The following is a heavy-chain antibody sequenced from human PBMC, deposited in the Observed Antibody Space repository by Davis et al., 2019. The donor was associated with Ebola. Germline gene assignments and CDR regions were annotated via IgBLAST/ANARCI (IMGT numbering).Heavy chain of an antibody. D-gene: IGHD3-22*01. CDR1: GFTFSGYW. CDR2: ISPDGGRT. CDR3: ARDVDRVRE. Sequence: HTGGSLRLSCAASGFTFSGYWVHWVRQAPGKGPVWVSRISPDGGRTGYADSVKGRFTISRDNAKNTLYLQMNSLKAEDTAVYYCARDVDRVREWGQGTLVTVSS. J-gene: IGHJ4*02. V-gene: IGHV3-74*01.